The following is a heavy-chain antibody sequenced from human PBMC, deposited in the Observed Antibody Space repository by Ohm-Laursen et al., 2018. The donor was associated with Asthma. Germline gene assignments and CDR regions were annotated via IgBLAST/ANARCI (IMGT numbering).Heavy chain of an antibody. J-gene: IGHJ4*02. CDR3: AREFITMVRGTRSLDY. Sequence: ASVKVSCKASGYTFTGYYMHWVRQAPGQGLEWMGIINPGGGITTYAQKFQGRVTMTGNTSISTAYLELSSLSSEDTAVYYCAREFITMVRGTRSLDYWGQGTLVTVSS. D-gene: IGHD3-10*01. CDR1: GYTFTGYY. V-gene: IGHV1-46*01. CDR2: INPGGGIT.